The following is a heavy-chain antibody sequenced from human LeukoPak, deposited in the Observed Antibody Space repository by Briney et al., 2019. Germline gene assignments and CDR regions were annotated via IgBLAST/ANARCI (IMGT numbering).Heavy chain of an antibody. D-gene: IGHD3-10*01. Sequence: PGGSLRLSCAASRFTFSSYAMSWVRQAPGKGLEWVSAISGSGGCTYYADSVKGRFTISRDNSKNTLYLQMNSLRAEDTAVYYCAKAHMVRGVIRYFDYWGQGTLVTVSS. CDR2: ISGSGGCT. CDR1: RFTFSSYA. J-gene: IGHJ4*02. CDR3: AKAHMVRGVIRYFDY. V-gene: IGHV3-23*01.